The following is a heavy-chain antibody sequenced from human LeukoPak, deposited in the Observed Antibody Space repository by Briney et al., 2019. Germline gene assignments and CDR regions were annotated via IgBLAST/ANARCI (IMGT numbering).Heavy chain of an antibody. CDR2: IRNSASHVYYT. CDR3: ASPPQGGSWYVPDS. V-gene: IGHV3-23*01. D-gene: IGHD3-10*01. CDR1: GFTFSSYA. J-gene: IGHJ4*02. Sequence: GGSPRLSCAASGFTFSSYAMNWVRQAPGKGLEWVSGIRNSASHVYYTYYADSVKGRFTISRDNSRNTLYLQMDNLRAEDTAVYYCASPPQGGSWYVPDSWGQGTLVTVSS.